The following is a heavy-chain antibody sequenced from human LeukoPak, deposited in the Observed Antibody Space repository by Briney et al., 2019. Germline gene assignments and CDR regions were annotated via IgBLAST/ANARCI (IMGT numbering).Heavy chain of an antibody. CDR2: ISYDGSNK. J-gene: IGHJ4*02. Sequence: PGRSLRLSCAASGFTFSSYAMHWVRQAPGKGLEWVAVISYDGSNKYYADSVKGRFTISRDTSKNTLYLQMNSLRAEDTAVYFCARPPENYDSSGYYLYYFDSWGQGTLVTVSS. D-gene: IGHD3-22*01. CDR1: GFTFSSYA. CDR3: ARPPENYDSSGYYLYYFDS. V-gene: IGHV3-30-3*01.